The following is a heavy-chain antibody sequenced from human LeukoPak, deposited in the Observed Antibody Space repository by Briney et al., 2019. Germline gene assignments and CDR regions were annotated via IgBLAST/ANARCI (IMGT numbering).Heavy chain of an antibody. CDR2: IYPGDSDT. CDR1: GYSFNTYW. V-gene: IGHV5-51*01. Sequence: PGGSLRLSCKGSGYSFNTYWIAWVRQMPGKGLEWMGIIYPGDSDTTYSPSFQGQVTISADKSITTAYRQWSSLKASDTAMYYCARQTYGSYYGYWGQGTLVTVSS. D-gene: IGHD2-15*01. CDR3: ARQTYGSYYGY. J-gene: IGHJ4*02.